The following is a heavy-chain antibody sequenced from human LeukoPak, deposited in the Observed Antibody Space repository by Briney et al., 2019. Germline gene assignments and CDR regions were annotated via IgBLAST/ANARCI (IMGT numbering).Heavy chain of an antibody. D-gene: IGHD3-16*01. J-gene: IGHJ6*03. CDR3: ARPHGGGYYYYYYMDV. V-gene: IGHV3-20*04. Sequence: PGGSLRLSCAASGFTFISYGMHWVRQAPGKGLEWVSGINWNGGSTGYADSVKGRFTISRDNAKNSLYLQMNSLRAEDTALYYCARPHGGGYYYYYYMDVWGKGTTVTVSS. CDR2: INWNGGST. CDR1: GFTFISYG.